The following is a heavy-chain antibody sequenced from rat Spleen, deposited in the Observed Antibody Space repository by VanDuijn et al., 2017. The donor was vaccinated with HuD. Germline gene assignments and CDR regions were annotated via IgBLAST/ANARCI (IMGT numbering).Heavy chain of an antibody. D-gene: IGHD1-10*01. CDR2: INSAGIT. V-gene: IGHV3-3*01. CDR1: GNSITSSYR. J-gene: IGHJ3*01. CDR3: ARYSIYNNWDNWFAY. Sequence: EVQLQESGPGLVKPSQSLSLTCSVTGNSITSSYRWNWIRKFPGNKLEWMGYINSAGITNYNPSLKSRISITRDTSKNQFFLQVDSVTTEDTATYYCARYSIYNNWDNWFAYWGQGTLVTVSS.